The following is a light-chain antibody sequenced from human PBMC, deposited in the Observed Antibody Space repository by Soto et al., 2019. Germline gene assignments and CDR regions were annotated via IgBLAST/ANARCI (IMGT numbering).Light chain of an antibody. CDR1: NIGSKS. CDR2: DDS. V-gene: IGLV3-21*02. Sequence: SYELTQPPSVSVAPGQTATVTCGGRNIGSKSVHWYQQKPGQAPVLVVHDDSDRPSGIPGRFSGSNSGDTATLTISGVEAGDEADYYCQVWDRSSNLWVFGGGTKLTVL. J-gene: IGLJ3*02. CDR3: QVWDRSSNLWV.